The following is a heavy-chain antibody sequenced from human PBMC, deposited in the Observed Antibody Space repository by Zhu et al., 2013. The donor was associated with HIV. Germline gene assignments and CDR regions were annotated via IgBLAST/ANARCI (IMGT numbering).Heavy chain of an antibody. D-gene: IGHD3-10*01. Sequence: QVQLVQSGAEVKKPGSSVKVSCKASGGTFTDYYIHWVRQAPGQGPEWMGWINPYNGATSSAQNFRGRVTMTRDTSLSTAYMELTSLTSDDTGVYYCARDPLIKISGNALDVWGQGTMVTVSS. CDR2: INPYNGAT. V-gene: IGHV1-2*02. CDR1: GGTFTDYY. J-gene: IGHJ3*01. CDR3: ARDPLIKISGNALDV.